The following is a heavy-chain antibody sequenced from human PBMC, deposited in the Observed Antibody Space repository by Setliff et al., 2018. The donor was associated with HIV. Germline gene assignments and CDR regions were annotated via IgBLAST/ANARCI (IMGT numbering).Heavy chain of an antibody. CDR1: GFNFNTYS. J-gene: IGHJ4*02. D-gene: IGHD3-16*01. CDR3: VRWGLPYGIDA. V-gene: IGHV3-21*01. CDR2: ISSSGTYI. Sequence: GGSLRLSCAASGFNFNTYSMSWVRQAPGKGLEWVSSISSSGTYIYYADSMKGRFTISRDKAGNSLYLQLNNVRAEDTAVYYCVRWGLPYGIDAWGQGTLVTVSS.